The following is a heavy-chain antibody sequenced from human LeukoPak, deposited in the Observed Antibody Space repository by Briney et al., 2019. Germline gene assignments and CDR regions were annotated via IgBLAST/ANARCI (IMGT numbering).Heavy chain of an antibody. CDR2: IYHSGST. J-gene: IGHJ4*02. CDR3: ARRILYCSSTSCYLWDY. CDR1: GYSISSGYY. D-gene: IGHD2-2*01. V-gene: IGHV4-38-2*01. Sequence: SETLSLTCAVSGYSISSGYYGGWSRQPPGEGVEWIGSIYHSGSTYYNPWLKSRVTISVDTTKNQLYMKLNSVTAADTAVYYCARRILYCSSTSCYLWDYWGQGTLVTVSS.